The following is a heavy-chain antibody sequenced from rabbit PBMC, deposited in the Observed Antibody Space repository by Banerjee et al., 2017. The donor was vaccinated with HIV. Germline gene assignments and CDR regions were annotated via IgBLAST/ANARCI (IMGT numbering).Heavy chain of an antibody. CDR2: IYTSSGST. V-gene: IGHV1S43*01. D-gene: IGHD2-1*01. CDR1: GIDFSTYG. Sequence: QEQLVESGGGLVTLGGSLKLSCKASGIDFSTYGISWVRQAPGKGLELIACIYTSSGSTWYASWVNGRFTISRSTSLNTVDLKMTSLTAADTATYFCARVSYDDYGDYPYYFNLWGQGTLVTVS. CDR3: ARVSYDDYGDYPYYFNL. J-gene: IGHJ4*01.